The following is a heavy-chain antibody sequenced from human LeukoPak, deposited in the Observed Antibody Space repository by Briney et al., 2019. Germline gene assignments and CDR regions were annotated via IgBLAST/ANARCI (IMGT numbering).Heavy chain of an antibody. Sequence: PGGSLRLSSAASGFTFSSYAMHWVRQAPGKGLEWVAVISYDGSNKYYADSVKGRFTISRDNSKNTLYLQMNSLRAEDTAVYYCAREGITMVRGVTYFDYWGQGTLVTVSS. CDR3: AREGITMVRGVTYFDY. D-gene: IGHD3-10*01. V-gene: IGHV3-30-3*01. CDR2: ISYDGSNK. CDR1: GFTFSSYA. J-gene: IGHJ4*02.